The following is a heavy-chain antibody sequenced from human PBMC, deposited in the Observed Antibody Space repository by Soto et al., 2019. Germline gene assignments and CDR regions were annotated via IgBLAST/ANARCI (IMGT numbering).Heavy chain of an antibody. CDR2: MFYGVST. D-gene: IGHD5-12*01. V-gene: IGHV4-39*07. J-gene: IGHJ5*02. CDR1: GSSINSSGYY. CDR3: ARDQGYTGYETDWFDP. Sequence: PSETLFLTCTVSGSSINSSGYYWGWIRQPPGKGLEWIGSMFYGVSTYYSPSLKSRVTMSLDTSKNQFSLRLRSVTAADTAVYYCARDQGYTGYETDWFDPWGQGTLVTVSS.